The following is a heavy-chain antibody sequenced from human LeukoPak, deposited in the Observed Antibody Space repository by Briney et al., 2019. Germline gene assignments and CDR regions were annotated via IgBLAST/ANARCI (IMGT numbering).Heavy chain of an antibody. CDR2: ITRSSSRI. V-gene: IGHV3-48*01. CDR1: GFSFSSFS. Sequence: PGGSLRLSCVASGFSFSSFSMNLVRQAPGKGLEWVAYITRSSSRIYYADSVKGRFTISRDNVENSLHLQMNSLRAEDTAMYYCTRDPHALDYWGQGTLVTVSS. CDR3: TRDPHALDY. J-gene: IGHJ4*02.